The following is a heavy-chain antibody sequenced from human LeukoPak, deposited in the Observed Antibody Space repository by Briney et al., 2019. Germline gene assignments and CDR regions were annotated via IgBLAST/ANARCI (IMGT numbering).Heavy chain of an antibody. Sequence: QPGGSLRLSCAASGFTLSSYDMHWVRQATGKGLEWVSGIDIPGNTYYPDSVTGRFTMSRESAENSLYLQMNSLRVGDTAVYYCAASRYCSSTSCYNWFDPWGQGTLVTVSS. D-gene: IGHD2-2*01. J-gene: IGHJ5*02. CDR1: GFTLSSYD. CDR3: AASRYCSSTSCYNWFDP. V-gene: IGHV3-13*01. CDR2: IDIPGNT.